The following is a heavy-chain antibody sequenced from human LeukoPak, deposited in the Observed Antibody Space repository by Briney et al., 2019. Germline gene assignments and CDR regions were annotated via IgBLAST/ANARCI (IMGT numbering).Heavy chain of an antibody. Sequence: GGSLRLSCAASGFTFSSSAMSWVRQAPGKGLEWVAVISYDGSNKYYADSVKGRFTISRDNSKNTLYLQMNSLRAEDTAVYYCTRDRGIALDYWGQGTLVTVSS. D-gene: IGHD2-21*01. CDR1: GFTFSSSA. CDR3: TRDRGIALDY. V-gene: IGHV3-30-3*01. J-gene: IGHJ4*02. CDR2: ISYDGSNK.